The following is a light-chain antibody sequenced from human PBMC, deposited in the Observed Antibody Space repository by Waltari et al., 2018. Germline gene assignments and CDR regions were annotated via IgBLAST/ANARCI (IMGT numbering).Light chain of an antibody. CDR2: GAS. CDR3: HHYYIPPLT. J-gene: IGKJ5*01. CDR1: QRVSSN. Sequence: EIVMTQSPATLSVSPGERATLSCRASQRVSSNLAWYQQKPGQAPRLLIYGASTRATGIPARFSGSGSGTEFTLTISSLQSEDFAVYYCHHYYIPPLTFGQGTRLEI. V-gene: IGKV3-15*01.